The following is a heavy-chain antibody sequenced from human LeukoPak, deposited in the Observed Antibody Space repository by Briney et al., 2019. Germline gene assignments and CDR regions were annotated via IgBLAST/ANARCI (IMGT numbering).Heavy chain of an antibody. D-gene: IGHD3-22*01. V-gene: IGHV3-53*01. CDR3: ARRDSSGYWYFDY. Sequence: GGSLRLSCAASGFTVSSNYMSWVRQAPGKGLEWVSVIYSGGSTYYADSVKGRFTISRDNSKNTLYLQMNSLRAEDTAVYYCARRDSSGYWYFDYWGPGNPGHRLL. CDR2: IYSGGST. CDR1: GFTVSSNY. J-gene: IGHJ4*02.